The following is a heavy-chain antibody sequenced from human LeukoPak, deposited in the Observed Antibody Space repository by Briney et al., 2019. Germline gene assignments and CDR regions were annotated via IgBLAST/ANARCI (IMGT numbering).Heavy chain of an antibody. J-gene: IGHJ4*02. CDR2: IYYSGST. V-gene: IGHV4-39*01. Sequence: PSETLSLTCTVSGGSISSSSYYWGWIRQPPGKGLEWIGSIYYSGSTYYNPSLKSRVTISVDTSKNQFSLKLSSVTAADTAVYYCARHGGGELGTFDYWGQGTLVTVSS. CDR1: GGSISSSSYY. CDR3: ARHGGGELGTFDY. D-gene: IGHD7-27*01.